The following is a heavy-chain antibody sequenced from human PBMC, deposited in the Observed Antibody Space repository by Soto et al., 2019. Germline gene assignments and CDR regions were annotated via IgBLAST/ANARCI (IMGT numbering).Heavy chain of an antibody. Sequence: QVQLVESGGGVVQPGRSLRLSCAASGFTFSHFGMHWVRQAPGKGLEWVAIISFDGTTEYYADSVKGRFTISRDNSNNTLYLHLNGLRTGDTSVYYWANARPINPHYYYGLDVWGQGTTVTVSS. V-gene: IGHV3-30*18. J-gene: IGHJ6*02. CDR1: GFTFSHFG. CDR2: ISFDGTTE. CDR3: ANARPINPHYYYGLDV.